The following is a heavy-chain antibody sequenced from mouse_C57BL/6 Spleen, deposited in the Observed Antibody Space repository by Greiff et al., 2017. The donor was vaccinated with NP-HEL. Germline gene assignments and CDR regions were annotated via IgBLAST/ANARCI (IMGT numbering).Heavy chain of an antibody. V-gene: IGHV1-82*01. CDR3: ARSRTGYDGDGMDY. Sequence: VQLQQSGPELVKPGASVKISCKASGYAFSSSWMNWVKQRPGKGLEWIGRIYPGDGDTNYNGKFKGKATLTADKSSSTAYMQLSSLTSEDSAVYFCARSRTGYDGDGMDYWGQGTSVTVSS. J-gene: IGHJ4*01. CDR1: GYAFSSSW. D-gene: IGHD2-3*01. CDR2: IYPGDGDT.